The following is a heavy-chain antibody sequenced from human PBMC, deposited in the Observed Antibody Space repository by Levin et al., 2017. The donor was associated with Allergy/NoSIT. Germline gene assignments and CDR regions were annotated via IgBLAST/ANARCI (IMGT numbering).Heavy chain of an antibody. CDR2: IYPGDSDT. CDR3: ARSKQPYSSGWYWFDP. J-gene: IGHJ5*02. V-gene: IGHV5-51*01. D-gene: IGHD6-19*01. Sequence: ASVKVSCKGSGYIFTNYWIGWVRQMPGKGLEWMGIIYPGDSDTRYSPSFQGQVTISADKSISTAYLQWSSLKASDTAMYYCARSKQPYSSGWYWFDPWGQGTLVTVSS. CDR1: GYIFTNYW.